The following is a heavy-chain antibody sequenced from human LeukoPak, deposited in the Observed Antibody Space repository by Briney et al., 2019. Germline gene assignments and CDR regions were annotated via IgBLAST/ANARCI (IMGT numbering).Heavy chain of an antibody. Sequence: SETLSLTCTVSGGSISSSSYYWGWIRQPPGKGLEWIGSIYYSGSTYYNPSLKSRVTISVDTSKNQFSLKLSSVTAADTAVYYCARRPYDFWSGYYLYYYYGMDVWGQGTTVTVSS. D-gene: IGHD3-3*01. V-gene: IGHV4-39*01. CDR2: IYYSGST. CDR3: ARRPYDFWSGYYLYYYYGMDV. J-gene: IGHJ6*02. CDR1: GGSISSSSYY.